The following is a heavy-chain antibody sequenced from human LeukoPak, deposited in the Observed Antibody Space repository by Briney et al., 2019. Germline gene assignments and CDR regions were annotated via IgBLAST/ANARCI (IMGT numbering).Heavy chain of an antibody. Sequence: SETLSLTCTVSGGPVSSGSYYWSWIRQPPGKGLEWIGYIYYSGSTNYNPSLKSRVTISVDTSKNQFSLKLSSVTAADTAVYYCARGPGIPIFGLLYYYYGMDVWGQGTTVTVSS. CDR1: GGPVSSGSYY. V-gene: IGHV4-61*01. CDR2: IYYSGST. J-gene: IGHJ6*02. CDR3: ARGPGIPIFGLLYYYYGMDV. D-gene: IGHD3/OR15-3a*01.